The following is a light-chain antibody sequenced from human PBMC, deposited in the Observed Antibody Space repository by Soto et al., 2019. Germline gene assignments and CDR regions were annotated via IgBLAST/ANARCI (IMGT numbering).Light chain of an antibody. J-gene: IGKJ1*01. CDR2: AGS. Sequence: DIQMTQSPSSLSASVGDRVTITCRASHSSTTYLDWDRLLPGTAHKRVTQAGSSVQSWFPSRFSGRGSERDFTLTISSLQPEDLATYYCQQSYTTPVTFGQGTKVDIK. CDR1: HSSTTY. CDR3: QQSYTTPVT. V-gene: IGKV1-39*01.